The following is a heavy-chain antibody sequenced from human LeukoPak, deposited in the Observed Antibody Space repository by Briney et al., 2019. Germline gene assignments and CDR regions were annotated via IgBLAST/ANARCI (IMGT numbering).Heavy chain of an antibody. J-gene: IGHJ4*02. CDR2: IWYDGSNK. V-gene: IGHV3-33*06. CDR1: GFTFSTYA. CDR3: AKGRHYYDSSDLFQDFNYFDY. Sequence: GGSLRLSCAASGFTFSTYAIHWVRQAPGKGLEWVAVIWYDGSNKYYADSVKGRFTISRDNSKNTLYLQMNSLRAEDTAVYYCAKGRHYYDSSDLFQDFNYFDYWGQGTLVTVSS. D-gene: IGHD3-22*01.